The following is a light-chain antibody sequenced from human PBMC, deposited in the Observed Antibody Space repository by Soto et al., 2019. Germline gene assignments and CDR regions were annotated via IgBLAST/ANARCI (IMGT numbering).Light chain of an antibody. J-gene: IGKJ4*01. CDR1: QMISSSY. V-gene: IGKV3D-20*02. Sequence: EDVVKMSAAAVTFHPWDSATHSHRAGQMISSSYLAWYQQKPGQAPRLLIYDASSRATGIPDRFSGSGSGTDFTLTISRLEPEDFAVYFCQQCAGWPPPFGGGTKVDIK. CDR3: QQCAGWPPP. CDR2: DAS.